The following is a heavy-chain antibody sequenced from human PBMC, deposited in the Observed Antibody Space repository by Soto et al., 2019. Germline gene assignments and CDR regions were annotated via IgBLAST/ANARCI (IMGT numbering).Heavy chain of an antibody. D-gene: IGHD4-17*01. CDR1: GFSLSTNGVG. Sequence: QITLKESGPTLVKPTQTLTLTCTFSGFSLSTNGVGVGWIRQPPGKALEWLALIYWDDSKEYSPSLKSRLTITKDTSRNQVVLIMTNMDPVDTATYYCAKKGGGDYILGYWGQGTLVTVSS. CDR3: AKKGGGDYILGY. V-gene: IGHV2-5*02. J-gene: IGHJ4*02. CDR2: IYWDDSK.